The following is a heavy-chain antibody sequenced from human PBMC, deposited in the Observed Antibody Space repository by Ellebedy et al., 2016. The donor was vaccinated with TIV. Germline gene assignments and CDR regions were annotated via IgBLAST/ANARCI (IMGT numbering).Heavy chain of an antibody. Sequence: GESLKISCTDSGFTFSTYSMNWVRQAPGKGLEWVSYIGSGNTKYYTDSVKGRFTIPRDNAKNSLYLHMNSLRAEDTAVYYCARVRSVYYYLDVWGKGTTVTVSS. CDR1: GFTFSTYS. V-gene: IGHV3-48*04. CDR2: IGSGNTK. D-gene: IGHD2-8*01. J-gene: IGHJ6*03. CDR3: ARVRSVYYYLDV.